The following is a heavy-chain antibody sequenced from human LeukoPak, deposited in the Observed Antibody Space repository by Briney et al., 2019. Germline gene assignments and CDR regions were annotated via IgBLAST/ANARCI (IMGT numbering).Heavy chain of an antibody. D-gene: IGHD4-17*01. V-gene: IGHV4-38-2*02. CDR3: ARGGVRRDYGDYYYYMDV. CDR1: GYSISSGYY. J-gene: IGHJ6*03. CDR2: IYHSGST. Sequence: SETLSLTCTVSGYSISSGYYWGWIRQPPGKGLEWIGSIYHSGSTYYNPSLKSRVTISVDTSKNQFSLKLSSVTAADTAVYYCARGGVRRDYGDYYYYMDVWGKGTTVTISS.